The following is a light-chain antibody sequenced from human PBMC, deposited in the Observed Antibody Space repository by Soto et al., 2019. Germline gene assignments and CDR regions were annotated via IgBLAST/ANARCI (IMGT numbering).Light chain of an antibody. Sequence: EIVMTQSPATLSVSPGERATLSCRASQSVSSNLAWYQQKPGQAPRLLIYGASTRATGIPARFSGSGSGTEFTLTISSLQSEDFAVYYCQQSYSTPITFGQGTRLENK. CDR3: QQSYSTPIT. CDR1: QSVSSN. CDR2: GAS. J-gene: IGKJ5*01. V-gene: IGKV3-15*01.